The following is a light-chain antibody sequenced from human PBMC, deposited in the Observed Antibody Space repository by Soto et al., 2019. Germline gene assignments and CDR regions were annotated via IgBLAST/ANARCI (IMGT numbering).Light chain of an antibody. V-gene: IGKV1-5*01. CDR1: QSISSW. Sequence: DIQMTQSPSTLSASVGDRVTITCRASQSISSWLAWYQQKPGKAPKLLIYDASSLESGVPSRFSGSGSATEFTLTISCLQPDDFATYYCQQYNSYSYTFGQGTKLEIK. CDR3: QQYNSYSYT. J-gene: IGKJ2*01. CDR2: DAS.